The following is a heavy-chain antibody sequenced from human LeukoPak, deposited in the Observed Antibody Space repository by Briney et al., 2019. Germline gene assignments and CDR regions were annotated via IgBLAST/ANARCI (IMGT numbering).Heavy chain of an antibody. CDR3: ARTYGSSADAFDI. CDR2: ISDDGSNK. D-gene: IGHD6-6*01. V-gene: IGHV3-30*04. CDR1: GFSFSNYS. Sequence: GGSLRLSCAASGFSFSNYSLHWVRQAPGKGLEWVALISDDGSNKYYADSVKGRFTLSRDNAKNTLYLQMSSLRSEDTAVCYCARTYGSSADAFDIWGQGTMVTVSS. J-gene: IGHJ3*02.